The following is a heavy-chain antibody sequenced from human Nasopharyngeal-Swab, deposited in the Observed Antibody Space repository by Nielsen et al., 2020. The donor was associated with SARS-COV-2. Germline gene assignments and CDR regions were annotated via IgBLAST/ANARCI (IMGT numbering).Heavy chain of an antibody. D-gene: IGHD5-24*01. CDR1: VGTFTIYV. CDR2: IIPILPIT. Sequence: SVKVSCKTSVGTFTIYVISCFRPAPRQGLEWMGFIIPILPITNYAQKFQDRVTITADKSTSTAYMELSSLRSEDTAAYYCARGGWLRKDYYYSYYYMDVWGKGTTVTVSS. CDR3: ARGGWLRKDYYYSYYYMDV. V-gene: IGHV1-69*10. J-gene: IGHJ6*03.